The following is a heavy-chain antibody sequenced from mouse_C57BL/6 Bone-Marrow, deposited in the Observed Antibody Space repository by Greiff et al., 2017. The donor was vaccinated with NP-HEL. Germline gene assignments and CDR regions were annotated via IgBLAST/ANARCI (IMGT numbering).Heavy chain of an antibody. CDR2: MYPGDGDT. Sequence: VQLQQSGPELVKPGASVKISCKASGYAFSSSWMNWVKQRPGKGLEWIGRMYPGDGDTNYNGKFKGKATLTADKSSSTAYMQLSSLTSEDSAVYFCANDWDYFDYWGQGTTLTVSS. CDR1: GYAFSSSW. D-gene: IGHD4-1*01. CDR3: ANDWDYFDY. J-gene: IGHJ2*01. V-gene: IGHV1-82*01.